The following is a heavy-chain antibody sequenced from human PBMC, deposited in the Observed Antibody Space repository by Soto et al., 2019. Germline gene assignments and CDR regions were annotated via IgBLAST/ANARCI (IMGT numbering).Heavy chain of an antibody. CDR3: ARVGITMVRGVINRWFDP. CDR1: GGSISSSSYY. Sequence: QLQLQESGPGLVKPSETLSLTCTVSGGSISSSSYYWGWIRQPPGKGLEWIGSIYYSGSTYYNPSLKSRVIISVDTSKNQFSLKLSSVTAADTAVYYCARVGITMVRGVINRWFDPWGQGTLVTVSS. J-gene: IGHJ5*02. D-gene: IGHD3-10*01. V-gene: IGHV4-39*01. CDR2: IYYSGST.